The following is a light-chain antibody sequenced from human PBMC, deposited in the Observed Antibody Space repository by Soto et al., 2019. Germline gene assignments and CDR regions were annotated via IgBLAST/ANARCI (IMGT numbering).Light chain of an antibody. CDR1: QSVSSSY. V-gene: IGKV3-20*01. J-gene: IGKJ1*01. Sequence: EIVLTQSPGTLSLSPGERATLSCRASQSVSSSYLAWYQQKPGQAPRLLIYGASSRATGIPDRFSGSGSGTDFTLTISRLEPEDFAVYYCQHYGTSLWTIGQGTKVEIK. CDR3: QHYGTSLWT. CDR2: GAS.